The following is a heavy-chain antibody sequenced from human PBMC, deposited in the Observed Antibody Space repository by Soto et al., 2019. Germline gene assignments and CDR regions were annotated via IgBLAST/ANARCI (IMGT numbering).Heavy chain of an antibody. CDR2: IYHSGST. D-gene: IGHD1-26*01. Sequence: SETLSLTCAVSGGSISSGGYSWSWIRQPPGKGLEWIGYIYHSGSTYYNPSLKSRVTISVDRSKNQFSLKLSSVTAADTAVYYCVRQGIGALHGLVDVWGQGTTVTVSS. J-gene: IGHJ6*02. V-gene: IGHV4-30-2*01. CDR3: VRQGIGALHGLVDV. CDR1: GGSISSGGYS.